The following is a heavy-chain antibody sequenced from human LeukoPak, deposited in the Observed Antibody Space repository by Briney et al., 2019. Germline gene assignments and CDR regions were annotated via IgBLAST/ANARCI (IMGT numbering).Heavy chain of an antibody. CDR1: GFTFTNYW. V-gene: IGHV3-7*01. Sequence: HPGGSLRLSCAASGFTFTNYWMSWVRQAPGKGLEWVANIKADGSEKFYVDSVKGRFTISRDNAKNSLYLQMNSLRAEDTAVYYCARESSYYDSSGYWADAFDIWGQGTMVTVSS. D-gene: IGHD3-22*01. CDR3: ARESSYYDSSGYWADAFDI. J-gene: IGHJ3*02. CDR2: IKADGSEK.